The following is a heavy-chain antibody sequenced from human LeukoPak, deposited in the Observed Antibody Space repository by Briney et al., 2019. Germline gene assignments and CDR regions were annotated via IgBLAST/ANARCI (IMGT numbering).Heavy chain of an antibody. CDR3: AKLAPAYYDSSGYRRVAFDI. CDR1: GFTFDDYA. Sequence: GRSLRLSCAASGFTFDDYAMPWVRQAPGKGLEWVSGISWNSGSIGYADSVKGRFTISRDNAKNSLYLQMNSLRAEDTALYYCAKLAPAYYDSSGYRRVAFDIWGQGTMVTVSS. J-gene: IGHJ3*02. CDR2: ISWNSGSI. V-gene: IGHV3-9*01. D-gene: IGHD3-22*01.